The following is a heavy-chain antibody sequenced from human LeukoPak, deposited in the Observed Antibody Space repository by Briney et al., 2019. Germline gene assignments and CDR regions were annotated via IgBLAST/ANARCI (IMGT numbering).Heavy chain of an antibody. D-gene: IGHD3-16*01. CDR1: GFIFRDYY. Sequence: PGGSLRLSCAASGFIFRDYYMSWIRQAPGKGLEWVSYISHSSSTIHYADSVRGRFTISRDNAKSSLYLQMNSLRVEDTAVYFCVRDYVWGSSNDYWGQGILVTVSS. CDR3: VRDYVWGSSNDY. CDR2: ISHSSSTI. V-gene: IGHV3-11*04. J-gene: IGHJ4*02.